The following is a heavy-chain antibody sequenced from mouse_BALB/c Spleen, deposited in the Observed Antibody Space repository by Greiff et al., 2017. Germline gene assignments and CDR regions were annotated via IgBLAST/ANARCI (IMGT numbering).Heavy chain of an antibody. CDR2: ISSGGST. Sequence: EVQLVESGGGLVQPGGSLKLSCAASGFTFSSYGMSWVRQTPDKRLELVATISSGGSTYYPDSVKGRFTISRDNARNILYLQMSSLRSEDTAMYYCARDGYYVSSAMDYWGQGTSVTVSS. V-gene: IGHV5-6-5*01. CDR3: ARDGYYVSSAMDY. D-gene: IGHD2-3*01. J-gene: IGHJ4*01. CDR1: GFTFSSYG.